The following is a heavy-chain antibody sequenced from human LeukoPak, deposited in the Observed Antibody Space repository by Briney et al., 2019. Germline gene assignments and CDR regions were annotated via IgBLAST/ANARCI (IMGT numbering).Heavy chain of an antibody. D-gene: IGHD6-19*01. CDR3: ARVRMGAVAGTGVDF. V-gene: IGHV4-39*07. CDR1: GGSISSSSYY. CDR2: IFYSGST. Sequence: PSETLSLTCTVSGGSISSSSYYWGWIRQPPGKGLEWIGSIFYSGSTYYNPSLKSRVTISVDTSKTEFSRKLSSVTAADTAVYYCARVRMGAVAGTGVDFWGQGTLVTVSS. J-gene: IGHJ4*02.